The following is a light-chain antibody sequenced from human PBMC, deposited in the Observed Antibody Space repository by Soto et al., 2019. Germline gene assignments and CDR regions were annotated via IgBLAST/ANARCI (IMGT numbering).Light chain of an antibody. CDR1: QSISSY. CDR3: QQSYSTPYT. V-gene: IGKV1-39*01. CDR2: AAS. J-gene: IGKJ3*01. Sequence: DIQMTQSPSSLSASVGDRVTITCRASQSISSYLNWYQQKPGKAPKLLIYAASSLQGGVPSRFSGSGSATDFTLTISSLQPDDFATYYCQQSYSTPYTFGPGTKVDLK.